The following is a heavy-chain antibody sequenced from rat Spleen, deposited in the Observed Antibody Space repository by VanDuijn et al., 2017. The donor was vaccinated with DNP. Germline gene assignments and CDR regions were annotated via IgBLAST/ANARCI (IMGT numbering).Heavy chain of an antibody. Sequence: QVQLKETGPDLVRLTQTLSITCTVSGFSLTTYNVHWVRQPPGKGLEWMGAMWNGGGTDYNSVFKFRLSISRDISKSQVFLKMNSLQTDDTAKYFCARELYPYAMDAWGQGTSVTVSS. V-gene: IGHV2-64*01. D-gene: IGHD1-4*01. J-gene: IGHJ4*01. CDR1: GFSLTTYN. CDR3: ARELYPYAMDA. CDR2: MWNGGGT.